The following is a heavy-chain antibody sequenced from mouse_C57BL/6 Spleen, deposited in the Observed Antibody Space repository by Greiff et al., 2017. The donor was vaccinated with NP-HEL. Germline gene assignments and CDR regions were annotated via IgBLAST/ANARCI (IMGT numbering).Heavy chain of an antibody. J-gene: IGHJ3*01. CDR2: IYPGSGST. D-gene: IGHD2-3*01. CDR1: GYTFTSYW. V-gene: IGHV1-55*01. CDR3: ARRDDGYYVIAY. Sequence: QVQLQQPGAELVKPGASVKMSCKASGYTFTSYWITWVKQRPGQGLEWIGDIYPGSGSTNYNEKFKSKATLTVDTSSSTAYMQLSSLTSEDSAVYYCARRDDGYYVIAYWGQGTLVTVSA.